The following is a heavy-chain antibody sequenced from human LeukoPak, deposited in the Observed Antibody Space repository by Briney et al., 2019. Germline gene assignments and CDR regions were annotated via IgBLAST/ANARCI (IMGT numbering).Heavy chain of an antibody. V-gene: IGHV3-15*07. D-gene: IGHD3-22*01. Sequence: GGSLRLSCAASGFTFSNAWMNWVRQAPGKGLEWVGRIKSKTDGGTTDYAAPVKGRFTISRDDSKNTLYLQLDSLKIEDTAVYYCTTDRYYDNSELQFQHWGQGTLVTVSS. CDR1: GFTFSNAW. CDR3: TTDRYYDNSELQFQH. J-gene: IGHJ1*01. CDR2: IKSKTDGGTT.